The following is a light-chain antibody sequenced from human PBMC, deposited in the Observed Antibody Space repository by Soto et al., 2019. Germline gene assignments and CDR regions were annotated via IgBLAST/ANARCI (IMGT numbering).Light chain of an antibody. V-gene: IGLV2-14*01. CDR2: EVS. CDR3: TSYTSTRTWV. Sequence: QSVLTQPASVSGSPGQSITISCTGTSSDVGGYNHVSWYQQHPGKVPKLMIYEVSSRPSGVSNRFSGSKSGDSASLTISGLQPEDEANYYCTSYTSTRTWVFGGGTKVTVL. CDR1: SSDVGGYNH. J-gene: IGLJ3*02.